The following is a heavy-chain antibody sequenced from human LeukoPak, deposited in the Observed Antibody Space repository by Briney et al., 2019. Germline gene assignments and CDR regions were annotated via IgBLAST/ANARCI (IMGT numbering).Heavy chain of an antibody. V-gene: IGHV3-33*01. CDR1: GFTVISYG. D-gene: IGHD3-22*01. J-gene: IGHJ4*02. CDR3: ARDRYYDRSGYYALDY. CDR2: IWYDGSNK. Sequence: GGSLILCGAASGFTVISYGMHWVRQATGKGLEWVAVIWYDGSNKYYADSVKGRFTISRDNSKNTLYLQMNSLRAEDTAVYYCARDRYYDRSGYYALDYWGQGTLVIVSS.